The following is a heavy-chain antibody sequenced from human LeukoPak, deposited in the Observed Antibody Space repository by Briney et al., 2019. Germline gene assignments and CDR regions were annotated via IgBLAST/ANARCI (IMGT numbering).Heavy chain of an antibody. Sequence: QPGGSLRLSCAASGFTFSNYWMSWVRQAPGKGLEWVANVKQDGSDKYYVDSVKGRFTISRDNAQNSLYLQMNSLRAEDTAVYYCARGRRYNYYVGGAFDIWGQGTIVTVSS. J-gene: IGHJ3*02. V-gene: IGHV3-7*04. CDR2: VKQDGSDK. CDR3: ARGRRYNYYVGGAFDI. CDR1: GFTFSNYW. D-gene: IGHD5-18*01.